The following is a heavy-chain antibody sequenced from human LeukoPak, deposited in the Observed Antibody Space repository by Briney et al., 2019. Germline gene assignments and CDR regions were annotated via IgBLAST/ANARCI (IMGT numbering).Heavy chain of an antibody. D-gene: IGHD6-19*01. CDR2: FDPEDGET. CDR1: GYTFTSYG. J-gene: IGHJ4*02. CDR3: ATDVLAVAGLPHFDY. V-gene: IGHV1-24*01. Sequence: PWASVKVSCKASGYTFTSYGISWVRQAPGKGLEWMGGFDPEDGETIYAQKFQGRVTMTEDTSTDTAYMELSSLRSEDTAVYYCATDVLAVAGLPHFDYWGQGTLVTVSS.